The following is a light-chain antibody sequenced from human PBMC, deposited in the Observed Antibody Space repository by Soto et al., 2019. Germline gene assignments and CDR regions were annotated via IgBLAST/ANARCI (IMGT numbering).Light chain of an antibody. CDR2: RDS. J-gene: IGLJ2*01. CDR1: NIGSKN. CDR3: QVWDSSTVV. V-gene: IGLV3-9*01. Sequence: SYELTQPLSVSVALGQTARITCGGNNIGSKNVHWYQQKPGQAPVVVIYRDSNRPSGIPERFSGSNSGNTATLTISRAQAGDEADYYCQVWDSSTVVFGGGTNLTVL.